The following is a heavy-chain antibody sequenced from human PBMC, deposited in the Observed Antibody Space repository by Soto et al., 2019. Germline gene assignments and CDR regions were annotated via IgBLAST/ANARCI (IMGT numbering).Heavy chain of an antibody. CDR1: GFTFSSYA. CDR3: AILARIAVAKRNGFDP. J-gene: IGHJ5*02. V-gene: IGHV3-23*01. Sequence: GGSLRLSCAASGFTFSSYAMSWVRQAPGKGLEWVSAISGSAGSTYYADCVKGRFTISRDNSNSTLYLQMNSLRAEDTAVYYCAILARIAVAKRNGFDPWGQGTLVAVSS. CDR2: ISGSAGST. D-gene: IGHD6-19*01.